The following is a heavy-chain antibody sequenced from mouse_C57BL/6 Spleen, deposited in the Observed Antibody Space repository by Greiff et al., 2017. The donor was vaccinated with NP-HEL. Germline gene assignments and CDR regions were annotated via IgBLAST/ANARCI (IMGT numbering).Heavy chain of an antibody. CDR1: GYTFTSYG. J-gene: IGHJ2*01. V-gene: IGHV1-81*01. CDR2: VYPRSGNT. D-gene: IGHD1-1*01. CDR3: ARSYYYGSSAYYSHY. Sequence: VQLQQSGAELARPGASVKLSCKASGYTFTSYGISWVKQRTGQGLEWIGEVYPRSGNTYYNEKFKGKATLTADKSSSTAYMELRSLTSEDSAVYFCARSYYYGSSAYYSHYWGQGTTLTVSS.